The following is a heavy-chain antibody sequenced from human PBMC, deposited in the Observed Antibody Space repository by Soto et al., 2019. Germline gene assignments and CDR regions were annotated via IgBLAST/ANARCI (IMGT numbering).Heavy chain of an antibody. J-gene: IGHJ6*02. CDR3: ARGRSYCGGDCYSEYPYYYYYGMDV. D-gene: IGHD2-21*02. V-gene: IGHV1-18*01. CDR2: ISAYNGNT. Sequence: ASVKVSCKASGYTFTSYGISWVRQAPGQGLEWMGWISAYNGNTNYAQKLQGRVTMTTDTSTSTAYMELRSLRSDDTAVYYCARGRSYCGGDCYSEYPYYYYYGMDVWGQGTTVTVSS. CDR1: GYTFTSYG.